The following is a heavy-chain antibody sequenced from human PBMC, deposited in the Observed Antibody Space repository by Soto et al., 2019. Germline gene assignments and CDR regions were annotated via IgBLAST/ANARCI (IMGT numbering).Heavy chain of an antibody. V-gene: IGHV3-73*01. J-gene: IGHJ3*02. Sequence: GGSLRLSCAASGFTFGGSAMHWVRQASGKGLEWVGRIRSKANSYATAYAASVKGRFTISRDDSKNTAYLQMNSLKTEDTAVYYCTRPSYDSSGRIAFDIWGQGTMVTVSS. CDR1: GFTFGGSA. D-gene: IGHD3-22*01. CDR2: IRSKANSYAT. CDR3: TRPSYDSSGRIAFDI.